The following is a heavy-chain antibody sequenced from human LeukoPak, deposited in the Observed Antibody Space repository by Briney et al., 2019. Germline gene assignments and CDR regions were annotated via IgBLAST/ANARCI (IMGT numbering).Heavy chain of an antibody. CDR3: ARAYCGGDCYSGWDYYYYGMDV. V-gene: IGHV1-69*13. CDR1: GGTFSSYA. Sequence: SVKVSCKASGGTFSSYAISWVRQAPGQGLEWMGGIIPIFGTANYAQKFQGRVTITADESTSTAYVELSSLRSEDTAVYYCARAYCGGDCYSGWDYYYYGMDVRGQGTTVTVSS. CDR2: IIPIFGTA. D-gene: IGHD2-21*02. J-gene: IGHJ6*02.